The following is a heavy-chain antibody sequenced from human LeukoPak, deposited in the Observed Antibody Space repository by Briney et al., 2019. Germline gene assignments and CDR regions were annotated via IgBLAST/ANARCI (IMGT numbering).Heavy chain of an antibody. CDR2: IYYSGST. D-gene: IGHD3-10*01. CDR1: GGSISSYY. CDR3: ARGGGTMVRGVNPFDY. Sequence: SETLSLTCTVSGGSISSYYWSWIRQPPGKGLEWIGYIYYSGSTNYNPPLKSRVTISVDTSKNQFSLKLSSVTAADTAVYYCARGGGTMVRGVNPFDYWGQGTLVTVSS. V-gene: IGHV4-59*01. J-gene: IGHJ4*02.